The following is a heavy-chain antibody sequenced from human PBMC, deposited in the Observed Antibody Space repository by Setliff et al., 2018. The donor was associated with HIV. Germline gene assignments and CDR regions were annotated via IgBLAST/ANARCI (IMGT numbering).Heavy chain of an antibody. J-gene: IGHJ4*02. Sequence: GASVKVSCKSSGGTSKTFALNWVRQAPGQGLEWMGRIIPMFGTSNYAQTFQSRITIVADKLTNTAYMELSSLRSDDTAIYYCARDRGWELSHPPFFDSWGQGTPVTVSS. CDR2: IIPMFGTS. CDR3: ARDRGWELSHPPFFDS. D-gene: IGHD1-7*01. CDR1: GGTSKTFA. V-gene: IGHV1-69*06.